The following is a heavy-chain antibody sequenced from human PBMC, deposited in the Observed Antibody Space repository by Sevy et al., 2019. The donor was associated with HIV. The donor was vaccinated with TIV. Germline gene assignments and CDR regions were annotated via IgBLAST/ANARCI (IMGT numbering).Heavy chain of an antibody. CDR1: GGSISSSNW. Sequence: SETLSLTCVVSGGSISSSNWWSWVRQPPGKGLEWIGEIYHSGSTNYNPSLESRVSISIDKSKNHFSLKVNSVTAADTAVYYRARDDSALYSYGLDLWGQGTTVTVSS. J-gene: IGHJ6*02. D-gene: IGHD2-21*01. V-gene: IGHV4-4*02. CDR2: IYHSGST. CDR3: ARDDSALYSYGLDL.